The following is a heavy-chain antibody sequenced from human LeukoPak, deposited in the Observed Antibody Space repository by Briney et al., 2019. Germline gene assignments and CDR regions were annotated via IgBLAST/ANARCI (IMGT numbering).Heavy chain of an antibody. CDR1: GGSISSYY. Sequence: SETLSLTCTVSGGSISSYYWSWIRQPPGKGLEWIGYIYYSGSTNYNPSLKSRVTISVDTSKNQFSLKLSPVTAADTAVYYCARSALDGYNSITWFDPWGQGTLVTVSS. CDR2: IYYSGST. D-gene: IGHD5-12*01. CDR3: ARSALDGYNSITWFDP. V-gene: IGHV4-59*01. J-gene: IGHJ5*02.